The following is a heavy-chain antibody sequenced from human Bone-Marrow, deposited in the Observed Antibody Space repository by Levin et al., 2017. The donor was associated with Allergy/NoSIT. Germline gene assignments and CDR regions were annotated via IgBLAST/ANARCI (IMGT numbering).Heavy chain of an antibody. Sequence: SETLSLTCAVYGASFSGYYWSWIRQPPGKGPEWVGEVYHSGSTNYNPSLESRITVSIDTSKNQFSLKLSSVTAADTAVYYCARRGFSAYMDVWGKGTAVTVSS. D-gene: IGHD5-12*01. J-gene: IGHJ6*04. CDR3: ARRGFSAYMDV. CDR1: GASFSGYY. V-gene: IGHV4-34*01. CDR2: VYHSGST.